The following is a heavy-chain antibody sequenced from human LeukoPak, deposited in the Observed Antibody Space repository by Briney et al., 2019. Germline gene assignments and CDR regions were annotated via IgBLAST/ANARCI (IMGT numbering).Heavy chain of an antibody. D-gene: IGHD2-2*01. CDR3: AREGVVVPAAISY. CDR2: IRSSGSTI. Sequence: GGSLRLSCAASGFTFSDYYMSWIRQAPGKGLEWVSYIRSSGSTIYYADSVKGRFTISRDNAKNSLYLQMNSLRAEDTAVYYCAREGVVVPAAISYWGQGTLVTVSS. CDR1: GFTFSDYY. V-gene: IGHV3-11*01. J-gene: IGHJ4*02.